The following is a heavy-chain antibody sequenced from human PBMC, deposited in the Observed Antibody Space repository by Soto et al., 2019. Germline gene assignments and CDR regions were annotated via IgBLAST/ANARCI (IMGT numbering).Heavy chain of an antibody. J-gene: IGHJ4*02. CDR2: ISYDGSNK. CDR1: GFTFNTYG. V-gene: IGHV3-30*18. D-gene: IGHD5-18*01. Sequence: GGSLRLSCAASGFTFNTYGMYLVRQAPGKGLECVSAISYDGSNKYHADSVKGRFTISRDNSKNTLYLQMNSLRVEDTAVYYCAKDIVRYTYGACDYWGQGALVTVSS. CDR3: AKDIVRYTYGACDY.